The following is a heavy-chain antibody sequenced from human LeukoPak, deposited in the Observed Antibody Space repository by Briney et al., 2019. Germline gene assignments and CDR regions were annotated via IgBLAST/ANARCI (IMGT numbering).Heavy chain of an antibody. D-gene: IGHD3-3*01. CDR2: IYPGDSDT. V-gene: IGHV5-51*01. J-gene: IGHJ4*02. CDR3: ARHSVFGVNGFDY. CDR1: GYTFTTYW. Sequence: GESLKISCKGSGYTFTTYWIGWVRQMPGKGLEWMGIIYPGDSDTRYSPSFQGQVTISADKSISTAYLQWSSLKASDTAMYYCARHSVFGVNGFDYWGRGTLVTVSS.